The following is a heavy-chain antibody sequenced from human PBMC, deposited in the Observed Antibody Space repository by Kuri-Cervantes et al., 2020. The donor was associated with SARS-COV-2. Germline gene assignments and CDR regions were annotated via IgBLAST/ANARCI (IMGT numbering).Heavy chain of an antibody. Sequence: LSLTCAASGFTFSSYAMHWVRQAPGKGLEWVAVISYDGSNKYYADSVKGRFTISRDNSKNTLYLQMNSLRAEDTAVYYCARKVEMATISHWGQGTLVTVSS. D-gene: IGHD5-24*01. CDR2: ISYDGSNK. J-gene: IGHJ4*02. CDR3: ARKVEMATISH. V-gene: IGHV3-30-3*01. CDR1: GFTFSSYA.